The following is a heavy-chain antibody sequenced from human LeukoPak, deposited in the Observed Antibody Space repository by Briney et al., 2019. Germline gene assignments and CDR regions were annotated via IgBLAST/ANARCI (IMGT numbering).Heavy chain of an antibody. Sequence: PGGSLRLSCAASGFTFSSYSMNWVRQAPGKGLEWVSPISSSSSYIYYADSVKGRFTISRDNAKNSLYLQMNSLRAEDTAVYYCASISDYGDYGYFDLWGRGTLVTVSS. CDR3: ASISDYGDYGYFDL. CDR2: ISSSSSYI. V-gene: IGHV3-21*01. D-gene: IGHD4-17*01. CDR1: GFTFSSYS. J-gene: IGHJ2*01.